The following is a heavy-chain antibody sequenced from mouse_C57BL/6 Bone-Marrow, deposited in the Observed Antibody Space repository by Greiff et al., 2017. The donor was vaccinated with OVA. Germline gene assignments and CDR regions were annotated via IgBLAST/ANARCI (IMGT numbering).Heavy chain of an antibody. CDR1: GFTFSSYA. Sequence: DVQLVESGEGLVKPGGSLKLSCAASGFTFSSYAMSWVRQTPEKRLEWVAYISSGGDYIYYADTVKGRFTISRDNARNTLYLQMSSLKSEDTAMYYCTRGWDYDGFAYWGQGTLVTVSA. CDR3: TRGWDYDGFAY. J-gene: IGHJ3*01. V-gene: IGHV5-9-1*02. D-gene: IGHD2-4*01. CDR2: ISSGGDYI.